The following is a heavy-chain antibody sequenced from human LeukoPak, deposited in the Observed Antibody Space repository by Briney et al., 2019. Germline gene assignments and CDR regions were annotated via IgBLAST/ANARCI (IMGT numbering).Heavy chain of an antibody. V-gene: IGHV3-21*01. CDR2: ISSSTSYR. CDR3: ARARTYRHHDAFDI. J-gene: IGHJ3*02. D-gene: IGHD3-16*02. Sequence: GGSLRLSCAASGFIFSGYTMNRVRQAPGKGLEWVSSISSSTSYRYYEDSVNGLFTISRHNAKNSLYLQMNSLRAEDTALYYCARARTYRHHDAFDIWGQGTMVTVSS. CDR1: GFIFSGYT.